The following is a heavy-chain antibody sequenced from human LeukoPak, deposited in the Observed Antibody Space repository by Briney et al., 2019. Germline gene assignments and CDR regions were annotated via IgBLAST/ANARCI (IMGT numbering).Heavy chain of an antibody. D-gene: IGHD5-12*01. J-gene: IGHJ4*02. Sequence: GGSLRLSCAASGFTFDDYAMHWVRQAPGKGLEWVSGISWNSGSISYADSVKGRFTISRDNAKNSLYLQMNSLRAEDMALYYCAKDGDIVATRYYIDYWGQGTLVTVSS. V-gene: IGHV3-9*03. CDR2: ISWNSGSI. CDR3: AKDGDIVATRYYIDY. CDR1: GFTFDDYA.